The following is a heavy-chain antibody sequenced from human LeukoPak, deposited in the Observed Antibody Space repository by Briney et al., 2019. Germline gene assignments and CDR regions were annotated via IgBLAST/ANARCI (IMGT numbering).Heavy chain of an antibody. Sequence: GASVKVSCKASGYTFTSYGISCVRQAPGQGLEWMGWISAYNGNTNYAQKLQGRVTMTTDTSTSTAYMELRSLRSDDTAVYYCARDSGMGYCSGGSCYSAEFAYYYGMDVWGQGTTVTVSS. CDR3: ARDSGMGYCSGGSCYSAEFAYYYGMDV. J-gene: IGHJ6*02. CDR1: GYTFTSYG. V-gene: IGHV1-18*01. CDR2: ISAYNGNT. D-gene: IGHD2-15*01.